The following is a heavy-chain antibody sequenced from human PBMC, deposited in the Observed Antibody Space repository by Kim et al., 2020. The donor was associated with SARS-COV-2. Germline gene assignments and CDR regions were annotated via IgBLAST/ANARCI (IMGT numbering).Heavy chain of an antibody. CDR2: ISYDGSNK. J-gene: IGHJ3*01. D-gene: IGHD3-3*01. CDR3: ARVTSITIFGVVIYSDA. Sequence: GGSLRLSYAASGFTFSSYAMHWVRQAPGKGLEWVAVISYDGSNKYYADSVKGRFTISRDNSKNTLYLQMNSLRAEDTAVYYCARVTSITIFGVVIYSDA. CDR1: GFTFSSYA. V-gene: IGHV3-30-3*01.